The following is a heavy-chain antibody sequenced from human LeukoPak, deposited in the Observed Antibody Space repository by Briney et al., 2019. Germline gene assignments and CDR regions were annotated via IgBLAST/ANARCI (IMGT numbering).Heavy chain of an antibody. CDR3: ARGQTFVVVARFVYAFDP. Sequence: GASVKVSCKASGGTFSSYAISWVRQAPGQGLEWMGGIIPIFGTANYAQKFQGRVTMTRNTSISTAYMELSSLRSEDTAVYYCARGQTFVVVARFVYAFDPWGQGTLVTVSS. V-gene: IGHV1-69*05. J-gene: IGHJ5*02. CDR2: IIPIFGTA. CDR1: GGTFSSYA. D-gene: IGHD2-15*01.